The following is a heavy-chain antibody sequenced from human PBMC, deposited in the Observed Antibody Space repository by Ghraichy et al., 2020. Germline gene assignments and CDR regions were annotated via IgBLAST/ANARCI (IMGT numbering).Heavy chain of an antibody. CDR1: GYTFTSYG. CDR2: ISAYNGNT. J-gene: IGHJ6*02. V-gene: IGHV1-18*01. CDR3: ARDPFRANTVTTFRYGMDV. Sequence: ASVKVSCKASGYTFTSYGISWVRQAPGQGLEWMGWISAYNGNTNYAQKLRGRVTMTTDTSTSTAYMELRSLRSDDTAVYYCARDPFRANTVTTFRYGMDVWGQGTTVTVSS. D-gene: IGHD4-17*01.